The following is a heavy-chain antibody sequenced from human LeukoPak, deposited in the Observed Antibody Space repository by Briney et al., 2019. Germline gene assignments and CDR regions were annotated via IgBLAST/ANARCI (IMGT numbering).Heavy chain of an antibody. V-gene: IGHV1-18*01. CDR2: ISAYNGNT. J-gene: IGHJ4*02. Sequence: ASVKVSCKASGGTFSSYAISWVRQAPGQGLEWMGWISAYNGNTNYAQKLQGRVTMTTDTSTSTAYMELRSLRSDDTAVYYCASVYGLGSPFDYWGQGTLVTVSS. D-gene: IGHD3/OR15-3a*01. CDR3: ASVYGLGSPFDY. CDR1: GGTFSSYA.